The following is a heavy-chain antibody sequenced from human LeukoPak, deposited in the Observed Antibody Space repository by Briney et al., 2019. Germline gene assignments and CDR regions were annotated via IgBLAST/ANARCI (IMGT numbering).Heavy chain of an antibody. D-gene: IGHD6-13*01. J-gene: IGHJ5*02. CDR2: THYSGST. Sequence: SETLSLTCTVSGGSISSYYWSWLRQPPGKGLEYIGYTHYSGSTNYNPSLKSRVTISLDTSGNQFSLKLSSVTAADTAVYYCARGRRSLRMLSSSSAHHWFDPWGQGTLVTVSS. CDR1: GGSISSYY. V-gene: IGHV4-59*12. CDR3: ARGRRSLRMLSSSSAHHWFDP.